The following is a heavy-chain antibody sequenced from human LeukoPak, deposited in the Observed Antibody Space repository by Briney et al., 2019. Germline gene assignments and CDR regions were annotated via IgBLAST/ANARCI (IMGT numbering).Heavy chain of an antibody. CDR3: ARGAARMVEMGTMISFEY. J-gene: IGHJ4*02. CDR2: INGRGGST. D-gene: IGHD5-24*01. CDR1: GFTFSNYA. Sequence: GGSLRLSCAASGFTFSNYAMSWVRQAPGKGLEWVSSINGRGGSTYYADSVKGRFTISRVNSQKTLYLQMNSLRAEDAAVYYCARGAARMVEMGTMISFEYWGQGTLVTVSS. V-gene: IGHV3-23*01.